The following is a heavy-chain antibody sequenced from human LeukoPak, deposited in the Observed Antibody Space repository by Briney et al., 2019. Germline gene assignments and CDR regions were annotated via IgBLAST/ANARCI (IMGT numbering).Heavy chain of an antibody. Sequence: SETLSLTCTVSGGSISSYYWSWIRQPPGVGLEWIGYIYYSGSTNYNPSLKSRVTISVDTSKNQFSLKLSSVTAADTAVYYCARESGSGYYDSSGYYADAFDIWGQGTMVTVSS. CDR2: IYYSGST. D-gene: IGHD3-22*01. V-gene: IGHV4-59*01. J-gene: IGHJ3*02. CDR3: ARESGSGYYDSSGYYADAFDI. CDR1: GGSISSYY.